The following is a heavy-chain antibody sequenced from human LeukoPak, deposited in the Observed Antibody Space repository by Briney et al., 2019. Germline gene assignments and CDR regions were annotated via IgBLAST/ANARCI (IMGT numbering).Heavy chain of an antibody. CDR3: AKDQGGPYSSSWSLFDY. CDR1: GFTFSSYG. J-gene: IGHJ4*02. CDR2: IRYDGSNE. D-gene: IGHD6-13*01. Sequence: PGGSLRLSCAASGFTFSSYGMHWVRQAPGKGLEWVAFIRYDGSNEYYADSVKGRFTISRDNSKNTLYLQMNSLRAEDTAVYYCAKDQGGPYSSSWSLFDYWGQGTLVTVSS. V-gene: IGHV3-30*02.